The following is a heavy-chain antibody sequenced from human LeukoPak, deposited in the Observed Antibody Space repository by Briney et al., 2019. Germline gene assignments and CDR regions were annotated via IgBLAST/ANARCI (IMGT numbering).Heavy chain of an antibody. D-gene: IGHD4-17*01. V-gene: IGHV1-2*02. CDR3: ARDPDDYGDYDGY. Sequence: ASVKVSCKASGYTFTGYYMHWVRQAPGQGLEWMGWINPNSGGTNYAQKFQGRVTMTRDTSISTAYMELSRLRSDDTAVYYCARDPDDYGDYDGYWGQGTPVTVSS. CDR2: INPNSGGT. J-gene: IGHJ4*02. CDR1: GYTFTGYY.